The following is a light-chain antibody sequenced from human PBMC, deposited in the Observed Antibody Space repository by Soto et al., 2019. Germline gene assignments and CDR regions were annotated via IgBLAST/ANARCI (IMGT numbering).Light chain of an antibody. CDR2: EVT. CDR1: SSDVGAYNF. CDR3: SSYTSSNTPYV. Sequence: QSALTQPASVSGSPGQSITISCTGSSSDVGAYNFVSWYQHHPGKAPKLILYEVTTRPSGVSSRFSGSKSGNTASLTISGLQADDEANYYCSSYTSSNTPYVFGTGTKVTAL. V-gene: IGLV2-14*01. J-gene: IGLJ1*01.